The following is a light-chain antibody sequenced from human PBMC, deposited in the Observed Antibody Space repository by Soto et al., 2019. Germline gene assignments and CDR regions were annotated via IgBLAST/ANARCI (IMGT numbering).Light chain of an antibody. CDR1: SSDVGGYNY. V-gene: IGLV2-8*01. CDR2: EVS. Sequence: QSALTQPPSASGSPGQSVTISCTGTSSDVGGYNYVSWYQQHPGKAPKLMIYEVSKRPSGVPDRFSGSKAGNTAPLTVSGLQAEDEADYYCSAYAGSTVVFGRGTKLT. J-gene: IGLJ2*01. CDR3: SAYAGSTVV.